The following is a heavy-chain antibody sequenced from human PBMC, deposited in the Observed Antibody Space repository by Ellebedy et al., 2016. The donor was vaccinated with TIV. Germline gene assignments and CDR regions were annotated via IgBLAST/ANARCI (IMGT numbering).Heavy chain of an antibody. D-gene: IGHD6-19*01. Sequence: GESLKISCTASGFTFSSYVMSWVRQAPGKGLVWVSRISADGSATGYADPVKGRFTISRDNAKNTLYLQMNSLRAEDTAVYYCARALGYSSDSSNWGQGTLVTVSS. J-gene: IGHJ4*02. CDR2: ISADGSAT. CDR3: ARALGYSSDSSN. CDR1: GFTFSSYV. V-gene: IGHV3-74*01.